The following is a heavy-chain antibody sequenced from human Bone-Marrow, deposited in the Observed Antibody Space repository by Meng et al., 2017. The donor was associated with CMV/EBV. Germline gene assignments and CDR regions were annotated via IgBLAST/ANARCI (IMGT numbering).Heavy chain of an antibody. CDR2: IYHSGST. CDR3: ARKGRYSSSSSDY. CDR1: GGSISSSNW. J-gene: IGHJ4*02. D-gene: IGHD6-13*01. Sequence: GSLRLSCAVSGGSISSSNWWSWVRQSPGKGLEWIGEIYHSGSTNYNPSLKSRVTISVDKPKNQFSLKLSSVTAADTAVHYCARKGRYSSSSSDYWGQGTRVTVSS. V-gene: IGHV4-4*02.